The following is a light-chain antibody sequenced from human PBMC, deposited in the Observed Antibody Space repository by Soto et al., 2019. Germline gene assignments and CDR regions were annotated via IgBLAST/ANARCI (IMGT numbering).Light chain of an antibody. CDR2: AVS. CDR3: SSYTSTTSYV. J-gene: IGLJ1*01. V-gene: IGLV2-14*01. Sequence: QSALTQPASVSGSPGQSITISCTGTRSDVGGYNYVSWYQQYPGKAPKLMIYAVSNRPSGVSNRFSASKSGNTASLTISGLQAEDEADYYCSSYTSTTSYVFGTGTKLTVL. CDR1: RSDVGGYNY.